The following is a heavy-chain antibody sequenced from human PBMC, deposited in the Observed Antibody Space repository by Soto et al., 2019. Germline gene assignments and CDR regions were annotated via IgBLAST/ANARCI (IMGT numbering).Heavy chain of an antibody. Sequence: ASVKVSCKASGGTFSSYAISWVRQAPGQGLEWMGGIIPIFGTANYAQKFQGRVTITADESTSTAYMELSSLRSEDTAVYYCARRDGCSGGSCYFYYYGMDVWGQGTTVTVSS. CDR1: GGTFSSYA. CDR3: ARRDGCSGGSCYFYYYGMDV. D-gene: IGHD2-15*01. CDR2: IIPIFGTA. J-gene: IGHJ6*02. V-gene: IGHV1-69*13.